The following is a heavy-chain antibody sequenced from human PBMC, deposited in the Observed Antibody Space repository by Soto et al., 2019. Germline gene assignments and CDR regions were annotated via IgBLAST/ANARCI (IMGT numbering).Heavy chain of an antibody. CDR1: GYTFANYG. V-gene: IGHV1-69*06. J-gene: IGHJ5*02. Sequence: SSVQVSCKASGYTFANYGISWVRQAPGQGLEWMGGIIPIFGTANYAQKFQGRVTITADKSTSTAYMELSSLRSEDTAVYYCASQVGRRMDQDYGFWSGSALDHWGQGTRVTVSS. D-gene: IGHD3-3*01. CDR2: IIPIFGTA. CDR3: ASQVGRRMDQDYGFWSGSALDH.